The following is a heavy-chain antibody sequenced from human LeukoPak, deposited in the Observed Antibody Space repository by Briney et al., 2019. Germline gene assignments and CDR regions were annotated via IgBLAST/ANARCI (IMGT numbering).Heavy chain of an antibody. Sequence: PGRSLRLSCAASGFTFSSYGMHWVRQAPGKGLEWVAVIWYDGSNKYYADSVKGRFTISRDNSKNTLYLQMNSLRAEDTAVYYCARYRIARGAYYYYGMDVWGQGTTVTVSS. J-gene: IGHJ6*02. V-gene: IGHV3-33*01. CDR1: GFTFSSYG. D-gene: IGHD1-14*01. CDR3: ARYRIARGAYYYYGMDV. CDR2: IWYDGSNK.